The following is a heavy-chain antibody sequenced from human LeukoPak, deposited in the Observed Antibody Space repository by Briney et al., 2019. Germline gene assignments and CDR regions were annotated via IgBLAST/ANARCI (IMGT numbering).Heavy chain of an antibody. CDR2: ISGSDDGT. D-gene: IGHD2-15*01. Sequence: GGSLRLSCAASGFTFSTYAMSWVRQIPGKGLEWVSAISGSDDGTYYADSVKGRFTISRDNSRNTLYLQMNTLRAEDTAVYFCAESPVSSCRGSFCYPFDYWGQGNLVTVSS. CDR3: AESPVSSCRGSFCYPFDY. CDR1: GFTFSTYA. J-gene: IGHJ4*02. V-gene: IGHV3-23*01.